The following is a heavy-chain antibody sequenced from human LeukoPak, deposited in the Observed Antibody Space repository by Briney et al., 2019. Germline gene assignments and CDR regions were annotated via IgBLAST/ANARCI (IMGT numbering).Heavy chain of an antibody. D-gene: IGHD6-19*01. Sequence: PGGSLILSCAASGFTFSNYAMSWVRQVPGRGLEWVSGIFGSGGSTHYADSVKGRFTISRDNSKNTVYLQMNSLRAEDTAVYYCAKTTTGYSSGRYPGWPVDYWGQGTLVTVSS. J-gene: IGHJ4*02. CDR2: IFGSGGST. CDR3: AKTTTGYSSGRYPGWPVDY. V-gene: IGHV3-23*01. CDR1: GFTFSNYA.